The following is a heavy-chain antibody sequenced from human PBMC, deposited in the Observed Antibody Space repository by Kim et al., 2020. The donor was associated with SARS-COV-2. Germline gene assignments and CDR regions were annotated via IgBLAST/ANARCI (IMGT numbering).Heavy chain of an antibody. J-gene: IGHJ5*02. D-gene: IGHD3-10*01. CDR3: ARDYYASGSYGWFDP. V-gene: IGHV4-39*07. CDR1: GGSISSSSYH. Sequence: SETLSLTCTVSGGSISSSSYHWGWIRQPPGKGPEWIGSIYYSGSTYYNPSLKSRVTISVDTSKNQFSLKLSSVTAADTAVYYCARDYYASGSYGWFDPWGQGTLVTVYS. CDR2: IYYSGST.